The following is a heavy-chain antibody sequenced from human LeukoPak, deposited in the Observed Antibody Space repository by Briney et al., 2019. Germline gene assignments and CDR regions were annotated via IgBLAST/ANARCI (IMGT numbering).Heavy chain of an antibody. V-gene: IGHV3-33*01. CDR3: ARGAYSSSWAYYYYGMDV. D-gene: IGHD6-13*01. Sequence: GGSLRLSCAASGFSFSTYGMHWVRQAPGKGLEWVAMIWYDASGQHYADSVKGRFTISRGNSKNTLYLQMNSLRAEDTAVYYCARGAYSSSWAYYYYGMDVWGQGTTVTVSS. CDR2: IWYDASGQ. J-gene: IGHJ6*02. CDR1: GFSFSTYG.